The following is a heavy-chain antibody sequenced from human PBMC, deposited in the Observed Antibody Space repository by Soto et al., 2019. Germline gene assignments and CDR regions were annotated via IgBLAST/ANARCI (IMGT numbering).Heavy chain of an antibody. CDR2: IIPVFGTV. D-gene: IGHD2-2*01. J-gene: IGHJ4*02. CDR1: GGSFTTHS. V-gene: IGHV1-69*01. Sequence: QVQLVQSGAEVKKPGSSVKVSCRTSGGSFTTHSISWLRQAPGQGLEWMGGIIPVFGTVNYAQRLQDRVTITADESTSTAYMDLSSLKSEDSAVYYCARDPRIYSTSSSCHSYFDSWGQGTLVTVS. CDR3: ARDPRIYSTSSSCHSYFDS.